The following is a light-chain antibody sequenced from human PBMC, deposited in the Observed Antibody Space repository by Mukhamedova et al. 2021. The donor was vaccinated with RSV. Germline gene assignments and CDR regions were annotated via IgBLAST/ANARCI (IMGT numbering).Light chain of an antibody. Sequence: TRATDIPARFSGSGSGTEFTLTLSSVQSEDFAVYICQQHKSWPLTFGGGTKVEIE. CDR3: QQHKSWPLT. J-gene: IGKJ4*01. V-gene: IGKV3D-15*01.